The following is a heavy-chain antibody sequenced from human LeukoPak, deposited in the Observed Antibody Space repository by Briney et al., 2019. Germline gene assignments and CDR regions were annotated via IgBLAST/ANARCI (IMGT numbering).Heavy chain of an antibody. D-gene: IGHD5-12*01. V-gene: IGHV3-48*02. CDR1: GFTFSSYG. J-gene: IGHJ4*02. Sequence: GGSLRLSCAASGFTFSSYGMNWVRQAPGKRLEWVSYISSRSDSIYYADSVKGRFTISRDNAENSLYLQMNSLRDEATAVYYCARAMRSGYDYWGQGTLVTVSS. CDR3: ARAMRSGYDY. CDR2: ISSRSDSI.